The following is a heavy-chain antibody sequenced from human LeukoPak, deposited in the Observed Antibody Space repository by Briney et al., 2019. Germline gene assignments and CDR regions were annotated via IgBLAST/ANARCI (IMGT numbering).Heavy chain of an antibody. Sequence: ASVKVSCKASGYTFTSYGISWVRQAPGQGLEWMGWISAYNGNTNYAQKLQGRVTMTTDTSTSTAYMELRSLRSDDTAVYYCANGYYDFWSGYYRSVRYYYYYMDVWGKGTTVTVSS. D-gene: IGHD3-3*01. V-gene: IGHV1-18*01. CDR2: ISAYNGNT. J-gene: IGHJ6*03. CDR1: GYTFTSYG. CDR3: ANGYYDFWSGYYRSVRYYYYYMDV.